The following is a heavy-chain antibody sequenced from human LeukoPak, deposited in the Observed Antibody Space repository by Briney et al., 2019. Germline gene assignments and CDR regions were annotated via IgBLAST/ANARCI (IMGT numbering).Heavy chain of an antibody. CDR2: IYTSGSA. D-gene: IGHD3-9*01. CDR1: GNSISSGDYY. J-gene: IGHJ4*02. Sequence: PSETLSLTCTVSGNSISSGDYYWSWIRQPAGKGLEWIGRIYTSGSATYNPSLKSRVTISGDTSENQFSLRLTSVTATDSAVYYCTREGPPVHYTGYYDYWGQGTLVTVSS. CDR3: TREGPPVHYTGYYDY. V-gene: IGHV4-61*02.